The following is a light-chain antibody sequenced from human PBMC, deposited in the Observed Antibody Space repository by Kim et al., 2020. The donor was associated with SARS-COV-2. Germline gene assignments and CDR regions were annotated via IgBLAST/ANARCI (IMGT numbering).Light chain of an antibody. CDR3: QTWDRSTVV. CDR2: EDA. V-gene: IGLV3-1*01. Sequence: SVSPGQTASITCSGDKLVEKYLYWYQQKPGQSPVLVIYEDANRPSGIPERFSGSNSRNTAILTISGTQVMDEADYYCQTWDRSTVVFGGGTQLTVL. J-gene: IGLJ2*01. CDR1: KLVEKY.